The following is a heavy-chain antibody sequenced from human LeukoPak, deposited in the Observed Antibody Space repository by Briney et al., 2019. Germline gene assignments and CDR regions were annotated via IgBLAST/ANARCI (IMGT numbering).Heavy chain of an antibody. J-gene: IGHJ4*02. CDR3: AKEGDSTGYYDYFDY. V-gene: IGHV3-23*01. Sequence: GGPLRLSCAASGFTFSNYAMSWVRQAPGKGLEWVSTISGSGGNTYYADSVKGRFTISRDNSKNTLYLQMNSLRAEDTAVYYCAKEGDSTGYYDYFDYWGQGTLVTVSS. D-gene: IGHD3-22*01. CDR1: GFTFSNYA. CDR2: ISGSGGNT.